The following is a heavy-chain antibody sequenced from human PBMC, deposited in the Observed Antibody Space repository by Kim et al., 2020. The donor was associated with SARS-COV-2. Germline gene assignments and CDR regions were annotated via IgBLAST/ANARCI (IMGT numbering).Heavy chain of an antibody. V-gene: IGHV1-69*05. D-gene: IGHD3-10*01. CDR2: IIPILGTP. Sequence: SVKVSCKASGGTFSSYAINWVRQAPGQGLEWMGGIIPILGTPNYAQKFQGRVTITTDESTSTAYMEVSSLRSEDTALYYCAGHYYGSGSHYNLYGMDVWGQGTTVTVSS. CDR3: AGHYYGSGSHYNLYGMDV. CDR1: GGTFSSYA. J-gene: IGHJ6*02.